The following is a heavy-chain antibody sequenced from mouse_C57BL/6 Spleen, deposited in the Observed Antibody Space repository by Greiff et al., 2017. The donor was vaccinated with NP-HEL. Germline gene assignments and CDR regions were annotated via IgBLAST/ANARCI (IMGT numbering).Heavy chain of an antibody. J-gene: IGHJ4*01. CDR1: GYAFSSYW. D-gene: IGHD2-4*01. V-gene: IGHV1-80*01. CDR2: IYPGDGDT. Sequence: VQLQQSGAELVKPGASVKISCKASGYAFSSYWMNWVKQRPGKGLEWIGQIYPGDGDTNYNGKFKGKATLTADKSSSTAYMQLSSLTSEDSAVYFCARSIYDYDDGYYAMDDWGQGTSVTVSS. CDR3: ARSIYDYDDGYYAMDD.